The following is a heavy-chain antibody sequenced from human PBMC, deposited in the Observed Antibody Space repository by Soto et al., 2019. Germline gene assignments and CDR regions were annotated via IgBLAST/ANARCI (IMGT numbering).Heavy chain of an antibody. Sequence: PSETLSLTCTVSVGSISCHYWIWIRQPPGEGMEWIGYIFYSGSTTYNNNPSLKSRVSISVDTSKNQFYLRLSSVTAADTAVYYCARVGSSGWSPDYWGQGTLVTVSS. V-gene: IGHV4-59*11. D-gene: IGHD6-19*01. CDR2: IFYSGSTTY. CDR3: ARVGSSGWSPDY. J-gene: IGHJ4*02. CDR1: VGSISCHY.